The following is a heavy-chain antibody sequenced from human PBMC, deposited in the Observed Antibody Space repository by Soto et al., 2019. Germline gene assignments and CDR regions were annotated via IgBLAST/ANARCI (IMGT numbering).Heavy chain of an antibody. CDR2: IWYDGSNK. V-gene: IGHV3-33*01. CDR3: ARPGGEVYFDY. J-gene: IGHJ4*02. Sequence: PGGSLRLSCAASGFTFSSYGMHWVRQAPGKGLEWVAVIWYDGSNKYYADSVKGRFTISRDNSKNTLYLQMNSLRAEDTAVYYCARPGGEVYFDYWGQGTLVTVSS. CDR1: GFTFSSYG. D-gene: IGHD3-16*01.